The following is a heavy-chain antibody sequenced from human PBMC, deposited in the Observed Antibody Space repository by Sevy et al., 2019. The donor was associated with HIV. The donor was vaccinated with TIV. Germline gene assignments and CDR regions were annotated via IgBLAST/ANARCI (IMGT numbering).Heavy chain of an antibody. CDR2: ISTGGGFT. V-gene: IGHV3-23*01. Sequence: GGSPRLSCATSGFTFNSYAMSWVRQAPGKGLEWVSTISTGGGFTYYADSVKGRFSISRDNFNNTLFLQMNSLRADDTAMYYCAKDFLSPNYYGTQFDFWGQGTVVTVSS. CDR3: AKDFLSPNYYGTQFDF. CDR1: GFTFNSYA. D-gene: IGHD3-10*01. J-gene: IGHJ4*02.